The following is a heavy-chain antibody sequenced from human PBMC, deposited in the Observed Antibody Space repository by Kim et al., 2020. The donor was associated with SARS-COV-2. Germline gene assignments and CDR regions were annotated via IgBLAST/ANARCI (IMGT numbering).Heavy chain of an antibody. J-gene: IGHJ6*02. Sequence: GGSLRLSCAASGFTFSSYDMHWVRQATGKGLEWVSVIGNAGETYYPDSVKGRFTMSRENAKNSLYLQMNSLRAGDTAVYYCVRGHYCTRTSCYAGNFAMDVWGQGTTVTVSS. V-gene: IGHV3-13*01. CDR1: GFTFSSYD. CDR3: VRGHYCTRTSCYAGNFAMDV. D-gene: IGHD2-2*01. CDR2: IGNAGET.